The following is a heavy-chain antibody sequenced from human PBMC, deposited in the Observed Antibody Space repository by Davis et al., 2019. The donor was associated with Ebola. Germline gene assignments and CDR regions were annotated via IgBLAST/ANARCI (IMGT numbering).Heavy chain of an antibody. CDR1: GFTFSSYR. J-gene: IGHJ6*02. CDR3: ARDNSGYDYIGYYYYGMDV. V-gene: IGHV3-33*01. D-gene: IGHD5-12*01. Sequence: GESLKISCAASGFTFSSYRMHWVRQAPGKGLEWVAVIWYDGSNKYYADSVKGRFTISRDNAKNSLYLQMNSLRAEDTAVYYCARDNSGYDYIGYYYYGMDVWGQGTTVTVSS. CDR2: IWYDGSNK.